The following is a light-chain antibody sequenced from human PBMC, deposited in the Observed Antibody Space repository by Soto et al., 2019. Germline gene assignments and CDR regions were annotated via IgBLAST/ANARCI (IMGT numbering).Light chain of an antibody. V-gene: IGLV2-14*03. J-gene: IGLJ1*01. CDR1: SSDVGAYDY. CDR2: EVS. CDR3: SSYTTSSTRV. Sequence: QSALTQPASVSESPGQSITISCTGTSSDVGAYDYVSWYQQHPDKAPKLMIYEVSYRPSGVSNRFSGSKSVNTATLTISGLQAEDEADYYCSSYTTSSTRVFGTGTKVTVL.